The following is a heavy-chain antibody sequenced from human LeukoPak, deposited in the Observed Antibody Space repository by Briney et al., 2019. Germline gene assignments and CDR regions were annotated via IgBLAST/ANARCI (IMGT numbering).Heavy chain of an antibody. J-gene: IGHJ3*02. CDR1: GYTFTSYY. CDR3: ARAMAAWFGELSFAFDI. Sequence: GASVKVSCKASGYTFTSYYMHWVRQAPGQGLEWMGIINPSGGSTSYAQKFQGRVTMTRDTSTSAVYMELSSLRSEDTAVYYCARAMAAWFGELSFAFDIWGQGTMVTVSS. V-gene: IGHV1-46*01. D-gene: IGHD3-10*01. CDR2: INPSGGST.